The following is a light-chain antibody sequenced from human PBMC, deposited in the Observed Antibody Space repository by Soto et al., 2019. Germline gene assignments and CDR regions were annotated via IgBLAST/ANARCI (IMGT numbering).Light chain of an antibody. CDR1: QTISTY. CDR3: QQRSNWIT. CDR2: GAS. V-gene: IGKV3-11*01. Sequence: PGERATLSCRASQTISTYLAWYQQRSGQAPRLLIFGASYRATGIPARFSGSGSGTDFTLTISSLEPEDFAVYYCQQRSNWITFGGGTKVEIK. J-gene: IGKJ4*01.